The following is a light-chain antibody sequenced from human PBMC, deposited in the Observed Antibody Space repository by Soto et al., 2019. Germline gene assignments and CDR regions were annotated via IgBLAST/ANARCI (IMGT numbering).Light chain of an antibody. CDR1: QGIRND. CDR3: QQSYSTPRIT. CDR2: AAS. V-gene: IGKV1-39*01. J-gene: IGKJ5*01. Sequence: NQMTQSPSSLSASVGDRVTITCXASQGIRNDLGWYQQKPGKAPKLLIYAASSLQSGVPSRFSGSGSGTDFTLTISSLQPEDFATYYCQQSYSTPRITFGQGTRLEIK.